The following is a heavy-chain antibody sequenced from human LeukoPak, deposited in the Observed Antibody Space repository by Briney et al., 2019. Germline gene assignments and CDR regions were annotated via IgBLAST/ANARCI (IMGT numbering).Heavy chain of an antibody. V-gene: IGHV1-69*13. D-gene: IGHD2-2*01. Sequence: SVKVSCKASGGTFSSYAISWVRQAPGQGLEWMGGIIPIFGTANYAQKFQGRVTITADESTCTAYMELSSLRSEDTAVYYCARDPDEYCSSTSCSFQHWGQGTLVTVSS. J-gene: IGHJ1*01. CDR2: IIPIFGTA. CDR3: ARDPDEYCSSTSCSFQH. CDR1: GGTFSSYA.